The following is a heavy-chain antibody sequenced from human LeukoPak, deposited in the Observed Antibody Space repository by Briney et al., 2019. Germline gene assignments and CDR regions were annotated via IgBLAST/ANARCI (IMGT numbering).Heavy chain of an antibody. CDR3: AKDYYGSGSQLDV. D-gene: IGHD3-10*01. CDR2: ISSNGGST. Sequence: GGSLRLSCAASGFTFSTYAMHWVRQAPGKGLEYVSGISSNGGSTYYANSVKGRFTISRDNSKNTLYLQMGSLRAEDMAVYYCAKDYYGSGSQLDVWGQGTTVTVSS. J-gene: IGHJ6*02. CDR1: GFTFSTYA. V-gene: IGHV3-64*01.